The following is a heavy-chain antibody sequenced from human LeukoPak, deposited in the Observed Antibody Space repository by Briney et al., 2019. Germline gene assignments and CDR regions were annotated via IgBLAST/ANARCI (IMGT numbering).Heavy chain of an antibody. CDR2: ISSSSSTI. J-gene: IGHJ5*02. CDR3: ARGLEWELYNWFDP. Sequence: PGGSLRLSCAASGFTFSSYSMNWVRQAPGKGLEWVSYISSSSSTIYYADSVKGRFTISRDNAKNTLYLQMNSLRAEDTAVYYCARGLEWELYNWFDPWGQGTLVTVSS. V-gene: IGHV3-48*04. CDR1: GFTFSSYS. D-gene: IGHD1-26*01.